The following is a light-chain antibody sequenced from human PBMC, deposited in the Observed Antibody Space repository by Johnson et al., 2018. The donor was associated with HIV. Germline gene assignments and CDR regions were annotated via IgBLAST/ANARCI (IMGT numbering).Light chain of an antibody. CDR3: GTWHSSLSAPYV. CDR2: DNN. Sequence: QSVLTQPPSVSAAPGQKVTISCSGSSSNIGNNYVSWYQQLPGTAPKLLIYDNNKRPSVIPDRFSGSKSGTSATLVITGLQTGDEADYYSGTWHSSLSAPYVFGTGTKVTVL. V-gene: IGLV1-51*01. J-gene: IGLJ1*01. CDR1: SSNIGNNY.